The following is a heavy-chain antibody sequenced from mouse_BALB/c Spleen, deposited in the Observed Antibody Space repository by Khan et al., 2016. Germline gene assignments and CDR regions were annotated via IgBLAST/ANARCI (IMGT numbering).Heavy chain of an antibody. D-gene: IGHD2-13*01. CDR1: GYTFTNYG. J-gene: IGHJ4*01. Sequence: QIQLVQSGPELKKPGETVKISCKASGYTFTNYGTNWVKQAPGKGLEWMGWINTNTGEPTYAEEFKGRFAFSLETSASTAYSQINNLKNEDTAIYFCARTGDYPYYAMDYWGQGTSVTVSS. CDR3: ARTGDYPYYAMDY. V-gene: IGHV9-3*02. CDR2: INTNTGEP.